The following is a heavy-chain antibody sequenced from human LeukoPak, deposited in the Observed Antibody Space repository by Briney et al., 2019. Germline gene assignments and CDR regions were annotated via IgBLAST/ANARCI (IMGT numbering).Heavy chain of an antibody. V-gene: IGHV4-34*01. Sequence: SETLSLTCAVYGGSFSGYYWSWVRQPPGKGLEWIGEINHSGSTNYNPSLKSRVTISVDTSKNQFSLKLSSVTAADTAVYYCARGLGAFDIWGQGTMVTVSS. CDR3: ARGLGAFDI. J-gene: IGHJ3*02. CDR2: INHSGST. CDR1: GGSFSGYY.